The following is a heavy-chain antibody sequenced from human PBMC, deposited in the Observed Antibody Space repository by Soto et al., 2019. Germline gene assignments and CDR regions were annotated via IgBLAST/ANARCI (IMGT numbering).Heavy chain of an antibody. D-gene: IGHD6-13*01. Sequence: QVQLQESGPGLVKPSQTLSLTCTVSGGSISSGGYYWSWIRQHPGKGLEWIGYIYYSGSTYYNPSLDSRVTISVDTSKNQFSLKLSSVTAADTAGYYCARAAHYSSPFGWFDPWGQGTLVTVSS. J-gene: IGHJ5*02. CDR1: GGSISSGGYY. V-gene: IGHV4-31*03. CDR2: IYYSGST. CDR3: ARAAHYSSPFGWFDP.